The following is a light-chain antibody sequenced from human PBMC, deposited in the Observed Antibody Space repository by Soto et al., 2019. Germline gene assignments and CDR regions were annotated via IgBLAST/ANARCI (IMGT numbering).Light chain of an antibody. V-gene: IGKV1-9*01. CDR3: QQVKSYPRT. J-gene: IGKJ4*01. Sequence: DIHLTQSPSSLSASVGDRVTITCRASQAITNNLAWYQQKPGNPPRLLIYEESTLHSGVPSRFSGRKVGTQFILTIDSLQPEDFATYYCQQVKSYPRTFGAGTKVEIX. CDR2: EES. CDR1: QAITNN.